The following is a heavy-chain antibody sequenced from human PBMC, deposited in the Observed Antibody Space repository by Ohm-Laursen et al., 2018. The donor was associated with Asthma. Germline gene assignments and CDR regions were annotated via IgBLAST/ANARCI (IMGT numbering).Heavy chain of an antibody. CDR3: ARGEEYDSSGYYYDYFDY. Sequence: SLRLSCSASGFTFSSYGMHWVRQAPGKGLEWVAVIWYDGSNKYYADSVKGRFTISRDNSKNTLYLQMNSLRAEDTAVYYCARGEEYDSSGYYYDYFDYWGQGTLVTVSS. CDR1: GFTFSSYG. CDR2: IWYDGSNK. D-gene: IGHD3-22*01. J-gene: IGHJ4*02. V-gene: IGHV3-33*01.